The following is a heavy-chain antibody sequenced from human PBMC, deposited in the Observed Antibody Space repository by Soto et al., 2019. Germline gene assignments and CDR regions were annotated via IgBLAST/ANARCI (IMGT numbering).Heavy chain of an antibody. CDR2: ISWNSGSI. CDR3: AKGRGFGDYYMDV. D-gene: IGHD3-16*01. V-gene: IGHV3-9*01. Sequence: GGSLRLSCAASGFTFDDYAMHWVRQAPGKGLEWVSGISWNSGSIGYADSVKGRFTISRDNAKNSLYLQMNSLRAEDTALYYCAKGRGFGDYYMDVWGKGTTVTVSS. J-gene: IGHJ6*03. CDR1: GFTFDDYA.